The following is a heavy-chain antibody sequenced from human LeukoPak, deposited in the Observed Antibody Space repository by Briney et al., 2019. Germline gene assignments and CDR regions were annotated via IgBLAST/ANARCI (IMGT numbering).Heavy chain of an antibody. V-gene: IGHV1-24*01. D-gene: IGHD1-7*01. CDR3: AVRAITGTTSGPYFDY. J-gene: IGHJ4*02. Sequence: GASVKVSCKASGYTFTGYYMHWVRQAPGKGLEWMGGFDPKEGERVYAQNFQGRFTMTEDTSSGTAYMELNSLRSEDTAVYYCAVRAITGTTSGPYFDYWGQGTLVTVSS. CDR1: GYTFTGYY. CDR2: FDPKEGER.